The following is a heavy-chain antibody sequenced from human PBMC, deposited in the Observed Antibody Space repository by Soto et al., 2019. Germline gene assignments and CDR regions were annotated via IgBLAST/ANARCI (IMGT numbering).Heavy chain of an antibody. Sequence: EVQLVESGGGLVKPGGSLRLSCAASGFTFSSYSMNWVRQAPGRGLEWVSSISSSSSYIYYADSVKGRFTISRDNAKNTLYLQMNSQRAEDTAVYYCARDRVSSSSATTTWYYYGMDVWGQGTTVTVSS. CDR3: ARDRVSSSSATTTWYYYGMDV. D-gene: IGHD6-6*01. J-gene: IGHJ6*02. CDR1: GFTFSSYS. CDR2: ISSSSSYI. V-gene: IGHV3-21*01.